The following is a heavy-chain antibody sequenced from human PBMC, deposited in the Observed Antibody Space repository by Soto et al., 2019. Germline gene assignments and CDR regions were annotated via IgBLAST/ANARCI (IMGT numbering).Heavy chain of an antibody. CDR3: AKDLAPYYDFWSGYFY. D-gene: IGHD3-3*01. V-gene: IGHV3-23*01. CDR2: ISGSGGST. CDR1: GFTFSSYA. Sequence: GGSLRLSCAASGFTFSSYAMSWVRQAPGKGLEWVSAISGSGGSTYYADSVKGRFTISRDNSKNTLYLQMNSLRAEDTAVYYCAKDLAPYYDFWSGYFYWGQGTLVTVSS. J-gene: IGHJ4*02.